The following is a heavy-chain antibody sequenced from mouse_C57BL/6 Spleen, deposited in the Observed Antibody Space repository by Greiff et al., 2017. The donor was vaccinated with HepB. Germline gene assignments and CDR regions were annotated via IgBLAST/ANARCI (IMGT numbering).Heavy chain of an antibody. Sequence: EVQLQQSGPVLVKPGASVKMSCKASGYTFTDYYMNWVKQSHGKSLEWIGVINPYNGGTSYNQKFKGKATLTVDKSSSTAYMELNSLTSEDSAVYYCARSAAQLRLFAYWGQGTLVTVSA. CDR2: INPYNGGT. CDR3: ARSAAQLRLFAY. J-gene: IGHJ3*01. CDR1: GYTFTDYY. D-gene: IGHD3-2*02. V-gene: IGHV1-19*01.